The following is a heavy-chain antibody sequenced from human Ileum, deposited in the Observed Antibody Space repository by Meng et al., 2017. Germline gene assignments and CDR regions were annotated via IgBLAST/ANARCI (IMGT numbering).Heavy chain of an antibody. CDR3: ACGSGTYKRSYLY. CDR2: ISSSSSYI. J-gene: IGHJ4*02. Sequence: GGSLRLSCAASGFTFSSYSINWVRQAPGKGLEWVSSISSSSSYIYYADSVKGRFTISRDNAKNSLYLQMNSLRAEDTAVYYCACGSGTYKRSYLYWGKGTRVTGSS. V-gene: IGHV3-21*01. CDR1: GFTFSSYS. D-gene: IGHD3-10*01.